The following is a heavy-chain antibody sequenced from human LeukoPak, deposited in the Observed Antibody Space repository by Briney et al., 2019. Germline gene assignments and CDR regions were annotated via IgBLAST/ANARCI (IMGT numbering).Heavy chain of an antibody. CDR3: ARAVSGRFDY. Sequence: KPSETLSLTCTVSGGSISSYYWSWIRQPPGKGLEWIGYIYYSGSTNYNPSLKSRVTISVDMSKNQFSLKLSSVTAADTAVYYCARAVSGRFDYWGQGTLVTVSS. J-gene: IGHJ4*02. CDR2: IYYSGST. V-gene: IGHV4-59*01. D-gene: IGHD6-19*01. CDR1: GGSISSYY.